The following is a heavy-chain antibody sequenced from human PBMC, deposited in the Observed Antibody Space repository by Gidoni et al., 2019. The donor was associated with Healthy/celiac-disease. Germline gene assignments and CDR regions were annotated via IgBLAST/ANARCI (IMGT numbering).Heavy chain of an antibody. Sequence: QVQLQESGPGLVQPSETLSLTCTVSGGSISSYYWSWIRQPPGKGLEWIGYIYYSGSTNYNPSLKSRVTISVDTSKNQFSLKLSAVTAADTAVYYCARVAYGDYGWFDPWGQGTLVTVSS. CDR2: IYYSGST. V-gene: IGHV4-59*01. J-gene: IGHJ5*02. CDR3: ARVAYGDYGWFDP. CDR1: GGSISSYY. D-gene: IGHD4-17*01.